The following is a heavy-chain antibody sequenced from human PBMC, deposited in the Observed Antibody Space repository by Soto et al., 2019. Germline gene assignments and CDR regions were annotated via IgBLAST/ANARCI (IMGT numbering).Heavy chain of an antibody. D-gene: IGHD1-1*01. CDR2: ISAHNGNT. J-gene: IGHJ4*02. V-gene: IGHV1-18*01. Sequence: QVHLVQPGAEVKKPGASVKVSCKGSGYDFTTYGITWVRQAPGQGLEWMAWISAHNGNTDYAQKLQGRVTVTRDTSTSTAYMELRSLRSDATAMYYGARGRYGDYWGQGALVTVSS. CDR1: GYDFTTYG. CDR3: ARGRYGDY.